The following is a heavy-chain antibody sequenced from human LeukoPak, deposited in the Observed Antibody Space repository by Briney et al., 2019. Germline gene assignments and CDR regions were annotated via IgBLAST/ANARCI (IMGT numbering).Heavy chain of an antibody. CDR2: IYYSGST. Sequence: SKTLSLTCTVSGGSVSASNFYWSWIRQPPGKGLEWIGHIYYSGSTKYNASLKSRVTISVDKSKIQFSLKLTSLTAADTAVYYCARPAGSGYWYYFDLWGQGTLVTVSS. D-gene: IGHD5-18*01. J-gene: IGHJ4*02. CDR1: GGSVSASNFY. CDR3: ARPAGSGYWYYFDL. V-gene: IGHV4-61*05.